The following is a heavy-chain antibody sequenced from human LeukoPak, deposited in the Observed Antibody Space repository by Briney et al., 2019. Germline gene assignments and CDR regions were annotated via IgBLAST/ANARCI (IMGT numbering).Heavy chain of an antibody. V-gene: IGHV3-48*03. CDR1: GFTFSSYE. CDR3: ARGDGYCSSTSCYGGPAYGLDV. CDR2: ISSSVRTI. J-gene: IGHJ6*02. Sequence: PGGCLRLSCAASGFTFSSYEFNWVRQAPGKGLEWVSYISSSVRTIFYADSVNGRFTISRDNAKNSLYLQMNSLRAEDTAVYNCARGDGYCSSTSCYGGPAYGLDVWGQGTTATVSS. D-gene: IGHD2-2*03.